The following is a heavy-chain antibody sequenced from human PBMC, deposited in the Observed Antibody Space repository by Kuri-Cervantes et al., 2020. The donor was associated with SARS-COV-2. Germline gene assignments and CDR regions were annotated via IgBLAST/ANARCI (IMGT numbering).Heavy chain of an antibody. D-gene: IGHD2-2*02. Sequence: GGSLRLSCAASGFTFSSYGMHWVRQAPGKGLEWVAFIRCDGSNKYYADSVKGRFTISRDNSKNTLYLQMNSLRAEDTAVYYCAKDGQYQLLYKSGLAYWGQGTLVTVSS. J-gene: IGHJ4*02. CDR3: AKDGQYQLLYKSGLAY. V-gene: IGHV3-30*02. CDR1: GFTFSSYG. CDR2: IRCDGSNK.